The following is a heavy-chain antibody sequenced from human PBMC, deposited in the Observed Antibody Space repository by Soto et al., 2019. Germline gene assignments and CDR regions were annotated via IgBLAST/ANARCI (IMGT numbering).Heavy chain of an antibody. D-gene: IGHD4-17*01. CDR3: ARGGDSYIDN. J-gene: IGHJ4*02. V-gene: IGHV3-7*03. Sequence: GGSLRLSCAASGFTFSGLWMAWVRQPPGKGLEWVANIKQEGGESYADSVRGRFTVSRDNAQNSLYLQKNSLRVEDTAMYYCARGGDSYIDNWGQGALVTVSS. CDR1: GFTFSGLW. CDR2: IKQEGGE.